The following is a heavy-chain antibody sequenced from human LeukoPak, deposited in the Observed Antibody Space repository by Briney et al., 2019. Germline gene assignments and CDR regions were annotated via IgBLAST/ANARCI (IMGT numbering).Heavy chain of an antibody. J-gene: IGHJ4*02. D-gene: IGHD5-12*01. Sequence: GSLRLSCAASGFTFSSYAMHWVRQAPGKGLEWVAVISYDGSNKYYADSVKGRFTISRDNSKNTLYLQMNSLRAEDTAVYYCAIIYSGYNRAMGYWGQGTLVTVSS. CDR2: ISYDGSNK. CDR1: GFTFSSYA. V-gene: IGHV3-30-3*01. CDR3: AIIYSGYNRAMGY.